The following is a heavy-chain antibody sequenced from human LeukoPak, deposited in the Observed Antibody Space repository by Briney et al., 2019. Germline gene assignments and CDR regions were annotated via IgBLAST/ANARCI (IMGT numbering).Heavy chain of an antibody. Sequence: NPSETLSLTCTVSGGSISSYYWSWIRQPAGKGLEWIGSIYYSGSTYYNPSLKSRVTISVDTSKNQFSLKLSSVTAADTAVYYCARGYYYYMDVWGKGTTVTVSS. J-gene: IGHJ6*03. V-gene: IGHV4-59*05. CDR1: GGSISSYY. CDR3: ARGYYYYMDV. CDR2: IYYSGST.